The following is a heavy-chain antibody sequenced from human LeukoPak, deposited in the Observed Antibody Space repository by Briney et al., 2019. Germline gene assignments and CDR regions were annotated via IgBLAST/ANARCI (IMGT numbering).Heavy chain of an antibody. CDR3: ARGERFLEWLSANDAFDI. J-gene: IGHJ3*02. D-gene: IGHD3-3*01. V-gene: IGHV4-34*01. Sequence: PSETLSLTCAVYGGSFSGYYWSWIRQPPGKGLEWIGEINHSGSTNYNPSLKSRVTISVDTSKNQFSLKLSSVTAADTAVYYCARGERFLEWLSANDAFDIWGQGTMDTVSS. CDR1: GGSFSGYY. CDR2: INHSGST.